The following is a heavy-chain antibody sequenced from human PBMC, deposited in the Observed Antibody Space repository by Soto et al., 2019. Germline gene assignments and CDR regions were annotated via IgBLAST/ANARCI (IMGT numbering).Heavy chain of an antibody. Sequence: GGSLRLSCAASGFTFSGSAMHWVRQAPGKGLEWVGRIRSKPNNYATAYAASVKGRFSISRDDSKNTAYLQVNGLKTEDTAVYYCSGGQNDYNYYYYYPMDVWGRGTTVTVSS. CDR3: SGGQNDYNYYYYYPMDV. V-gene: IGHV3-73*01. CDR1: GFTFSGSA. D-gene: IGHD4-4*01. J-gene: IGHJ6*02. CDR2: IRSKPNNYAT.